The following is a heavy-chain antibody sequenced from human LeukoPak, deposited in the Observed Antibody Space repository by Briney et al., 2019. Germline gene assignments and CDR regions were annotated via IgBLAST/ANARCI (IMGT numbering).Heavy chain of an antibody. D-gene: IGHD1-14*01. CDR1: GFTLGTYS. CDR2: IRSSSTTI. J-gene: IGHJ6*02. V-gene: IGHV3-48*01. Sequence: PGGSLRLSCAASGFTLGTYSMSWVRQAPGKGLEWISYIRSSSTTIYYADSVKGRFTISRDNAKNSLFLQMNSLRGEDTAVYYCARDARTAYGMDVWGQGTTVTVSS. CDR3: ARDARTAYGMDV.